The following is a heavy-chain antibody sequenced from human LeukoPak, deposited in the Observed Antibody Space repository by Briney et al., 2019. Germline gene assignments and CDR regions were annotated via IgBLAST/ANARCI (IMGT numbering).Heavy chain of an antibody. J-gene: IGHJ5*02. V-gene: IGHV3-23*01. CDR1: GFTFSQYW. CDR2: ISGSGGST. D-gene: IGHD2-2*01. CDR3: AKSTSTSCSRCWFDP. Sequence: GGSLRLSCAASGFTFSQYWMHWVRQAPGKGLEWVSGISGSGGSTYYADSVKGRVTISRDNSKNTLYLQMNSLRAEDTAVYYCAKSTSTSCSRCWFDPWGQGTLVTVSS.